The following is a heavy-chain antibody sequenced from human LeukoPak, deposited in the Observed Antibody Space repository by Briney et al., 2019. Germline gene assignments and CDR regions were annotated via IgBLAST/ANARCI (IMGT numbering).Heavy chain of an antibody. CDR3: ARATPGLIGERSFDY. CDR2: IRYDGNHQ. CDR1: GFTFSRYG. J-gene: IGHJ4*02. V-gene: IGHV3-30*02. D-gene: IGHD2/OR15-2a*01. Sequence: GGSLRLSCAASGFTFSRYGLLWVRQAPGKGLDVVTFIRYDGNHQYYADSVKGRFTISRDNSKNTFYLQMNSLRAEDTAVYYCARATPGLIGERSFDYWGQGTLVTVSS.